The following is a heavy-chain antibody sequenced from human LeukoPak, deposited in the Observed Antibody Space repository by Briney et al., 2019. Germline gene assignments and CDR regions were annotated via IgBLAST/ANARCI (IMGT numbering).Heavy chain of an antibody. V-gene: IGHV4-59*01. CDR2: IYYSVST. Sequence: PSETLSLTCTVSGGSISSYYWSWIRQPPGKGLEWVGHIYYSVSTNYNPSLKSRVTISVDTSKNQFSLKLSSVTAADTAVYYCARSRGYSSSWGPSWFDPWGQGTLVTVSS. CDR1: GGSISSYY. CDR3: ARSRGYSSSWGPSWFDP. J-gene: IGHJ5*02. D-gene: IGHD6-13*01.